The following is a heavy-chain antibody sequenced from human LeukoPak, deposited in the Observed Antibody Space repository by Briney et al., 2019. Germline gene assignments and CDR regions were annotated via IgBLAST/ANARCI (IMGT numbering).Heavy chain of an antibody. V-gene: IGHV1-69*13. J-gene: IGHJ4*02. D-gene: IGHD4-17*01. CDR2: IIPIFGTA. Sequence: GASVTVSCKTSGYTFSSYDINWVRQAPGQGLEWMGGIIPIFGTANYARKFQGRVTITADESTSTAYMELSSLRSEDTAVYYCARVSYGDSIVYWGQGTLVTVSS. CDR1: GYTFSSYD. CDR3: ARVSYGDSIVY.